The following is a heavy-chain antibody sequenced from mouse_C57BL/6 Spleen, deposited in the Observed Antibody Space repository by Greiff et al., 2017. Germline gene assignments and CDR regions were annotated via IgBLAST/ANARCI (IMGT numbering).Heavy chain of an antibody. Sequence: EVKLMESGEGLVKPGGSLKLSCAASGFTFSSYAMSWFRQTPEKRLEWVAYISGGGDYIYYADTVKGRFTISRDNARNTLYLQMSSLKSEDTAMYYCTRDRSNFAMDYWGQGTSVTVSS. D-gene: IGHD2-5*01. V-gene: IGHV5-9-1*02. J-gene: IGHJ4*01. CDR1: GFTFSSYA. CDR2: ISGGGDYI. CDR3: TRDRSNFAMDY.